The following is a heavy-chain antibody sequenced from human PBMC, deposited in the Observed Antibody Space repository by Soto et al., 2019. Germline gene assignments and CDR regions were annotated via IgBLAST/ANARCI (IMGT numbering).Heavy chain of an antibody. Sequence: QVQLVQSGAEVRKPGASVKVSCKASGYTFTSYDINWVRQATGQGLEYLGWMSPNSGNTGYVQKCQGRVTMTWDTSITTAYMELSSLRSEDTAVYFCARGVKYGAYSRWFDPWGQGTLVTVSS. V-gene: IGHV1-8*01. CDR1: GYTFTSYD. D-gene: IGHD4-17*01. J-gene: IGHJ5*02. CDR3: ARGVKYGAYSRWFDP. CDR2: MSPNSGNT.